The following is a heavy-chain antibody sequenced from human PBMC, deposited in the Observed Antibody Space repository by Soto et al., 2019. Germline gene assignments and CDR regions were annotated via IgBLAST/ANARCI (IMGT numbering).Heavy chain of an antibody. CDR2: IIPIFGTA. Sequence: GASVKVSCKASGGTFSSYAISWVRQAPGQGLEWMGGIIPIFGTANYAQKFQGRVTITADESTSTAYMELSSLRSEDTAVYYCAVFVVGIGSFDYWGQGTLVTVSS. D-gene: IGHD6-19*01. CDR3: AVFVVGIGSFDY. CDR1: GGTFSSYA. J-gene: IGHJ4*02. V-gene: IGHV1-69*13.